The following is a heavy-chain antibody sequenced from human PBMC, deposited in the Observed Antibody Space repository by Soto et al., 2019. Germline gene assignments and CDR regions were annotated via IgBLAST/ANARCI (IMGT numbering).Heavy chain of an antibody. CDR1: GFTFSSYA. CDR2: ISGSGGST. D-gene: IGHD3-10*01. J-gene: IGHJ6*02. Sequence: GGSLRLSCAASGFTFSSYAMSWVRQAPGKGLEWVSAISGSGGSTYYADSVKGRFTISRDNSKNTLYLQMNSLRAEETAVYYCAKDHRPKYYYGSGSYYDGGVYYYYGMDVWGQGTTVTVSS. V-gene: IGHV3-23*01. CDR3: AKDHRPKYYYGSGSYYDGGVYYYYGMDV.